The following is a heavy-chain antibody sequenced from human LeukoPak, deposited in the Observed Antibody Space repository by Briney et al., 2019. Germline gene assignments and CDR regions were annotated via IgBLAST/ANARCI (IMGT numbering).Heavy chain of an antibody. CDR3: ARISGSYYNAAFDI. CDR1: GGSISSYY. D-gene: IGHD3-10*01. Sequence: PSETLSLTCTVSGGSISSYYWSWIRQPAGKGLEWIGRIYTSGSTNYNRSLKSRVTISVDTSKNQFSLNLSSVTTPDTAVYYCARISGSYYNAAFDIWGQGTMLTVSS. V-gene: IGHV4-4*07. CDR2: IYTSGST. J-gene: IGHJ3*02.